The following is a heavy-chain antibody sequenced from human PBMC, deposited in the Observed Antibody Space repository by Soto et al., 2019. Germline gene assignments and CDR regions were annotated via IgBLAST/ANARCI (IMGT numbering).Heavy chain of an antibody. Sequence: EVQRVESGGGLVQPVGSLRLSCAASGFTFSSYSMNWVRQAPGKGLEWVSYISSSSSTIYYADSVKGRFTISRDNAKNSLYLQMNSLRDEDTAVYYCARGSRSFYGDYYYGMDVWGQGTTVTVSS. J-gene: IGHJ6*02. CDR2: ISSSSSTI. CDR1: GFTFSSYS. D-gene: IGHD1-26*01. V-gene: IGHV3-48*02. CDR3: ARGSRSFYGDYYYGMDV.